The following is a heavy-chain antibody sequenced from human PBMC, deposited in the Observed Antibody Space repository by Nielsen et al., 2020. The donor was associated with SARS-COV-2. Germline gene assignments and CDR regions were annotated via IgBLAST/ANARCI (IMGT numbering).Heavy chain of an antibody. CDR2: INWNGGST. J-gene: IGHJ6*02. CDR3: AAQLLPYYGMDV. V-gene: IGHV3-20*04. CDR1: GFTFDDYG. D-gene: IGHD2-2*01. Sequence: GESLKISCAASGFTFDDYGMSWVRQAPGKGLEWVSGINWNGGSTGYADSVKGRFTISRDNSKNTLYLQMNSLRAEDTAVYYCAAQLLPYYGMDVWGQGTTVTVSS.